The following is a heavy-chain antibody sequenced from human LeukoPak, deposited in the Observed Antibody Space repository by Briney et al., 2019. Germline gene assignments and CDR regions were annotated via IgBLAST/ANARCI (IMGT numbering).Heavy chain of an antibody. CDR3: AKGLYDYALDV. V-gene: IGHV3-7*03. J-gene: IGHJ6*02. CDR1: GFTFSSYW. CDR2: IKQDGSEK. Sequence: GSLRLSCAASGFTFSSYWMSWVRQAPGKGLEWVANIKQDGSEKYYVDSVKGRFTISRDNFKNTLYLQMNSLRAEDTAIYYCAKGLYDYALDVWGQGTAVTASS.